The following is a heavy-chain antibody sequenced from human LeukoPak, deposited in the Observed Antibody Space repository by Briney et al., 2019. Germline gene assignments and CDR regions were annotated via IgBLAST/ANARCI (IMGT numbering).Heavy chain of an antibody. D-gene: IGHD1-1*01. CDR1: GGSISSSSYY. J-gene: IGHJ4*02. V-gene: IGHV4-61*02. Sequence: SETLSLTCTVSGGSISSSSYYWGWIRQPAGKGLEWIGRIYISGSTNYNPSLKSRVTMSVDTSKNQFSLKLSSVTAADTAVYYCARDRGTWNDDGFDYWGQGTLVTVSS. CDR2: IYISGST. CDR3: ARDRGTWNDDGFDY.